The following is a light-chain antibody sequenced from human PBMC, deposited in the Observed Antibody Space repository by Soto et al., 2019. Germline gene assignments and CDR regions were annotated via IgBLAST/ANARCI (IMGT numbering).Light chain of an antibody. CDR3: QQYNNWPRAT. V-gene: IGKV3-15*01. Sequence: EIVLTQSPATLSLSPGERATLSCRASQSVRTDLAWYQQTPGQAPRLLIYGASTRAAGVPVRFSGSGSGSEFNLTISSLQSEDFGVYYCQQYNNWPRATFGGGTKVDIK. CDR1: QSVRTD. J-gene: IGKJ4*01. CDR2: GAS.